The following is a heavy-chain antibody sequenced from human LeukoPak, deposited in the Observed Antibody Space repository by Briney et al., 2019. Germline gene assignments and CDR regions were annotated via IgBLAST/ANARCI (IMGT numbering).Heavy chain of an antibody. Sequence: PSETLSLTCTVSTCTISSRNYHWGWIRQPPGKGLEWIGTIYYSGSTYYNPSLKSLVTVFVDTSKNQFSLKLTSVTAADTAVYYCARHLGRAPYCADGRRNYYYYGVDVWGQGTTVTVYS. CDR3: ARHLGRAPYCADGRRNYYYYGVDV. CDR1: TCTISSRNYH. J-gene: IGHJ6*02. CDR2: IYYSGST. D-gene: IGHD2-8*01. V-gene: IGHV4-39*01.